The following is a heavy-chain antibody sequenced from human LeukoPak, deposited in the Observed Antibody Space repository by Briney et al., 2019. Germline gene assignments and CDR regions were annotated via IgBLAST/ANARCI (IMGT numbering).Heavy chain of an antibody. D-gene: IGHD3-9*01. Sequence: SETLSLTCTVSGGSISSGSYYWSWIRQPAGKGLEWIGRIYTSGSTNYNPSLKSRVTISVDTSKNQFSLKLSSVTAADTAVYYCARARRYFDLLTGYTPEYYMDVWGKGTTVTVSS. CDR1: GGSISSGSYY. J-gene: IGHJ6*03. CDR3: ARARRYFDLLTGYTPEYYMDV. CDR2: IYTSGST. V-gene: IGHV4-61*02.